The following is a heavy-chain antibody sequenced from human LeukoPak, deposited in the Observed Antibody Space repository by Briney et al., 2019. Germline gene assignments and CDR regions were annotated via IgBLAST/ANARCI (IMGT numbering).Heavy chain of an antibody. CDR2: IYYSGST. J-gene: IGHJ6*02. D-gene: IGHD2-2*01. V-gene: IGHV4-59*08. CDR3: ASDQGYGIDV. Sequence: PSETLPLTCTVSGGSISSYYWSWIRQPPGKGLEWIGYIYYSGSTNYNPSLKSRVTISVDTTKNQFSLNLSSVTAADTAVYYCASDQGYGIDVWGQGTTVTVSS. CDR1: GGSISSYY.